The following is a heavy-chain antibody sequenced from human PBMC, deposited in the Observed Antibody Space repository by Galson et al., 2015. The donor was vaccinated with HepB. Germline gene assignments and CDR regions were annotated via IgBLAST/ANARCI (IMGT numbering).Heavy chain of an antibody. Sequence: SLRLSCAASGFTFSSYAMHWVRQAPGKGLEWVAVISYDGSNKYYADSVKGRFTISRDNSKDTLYLQMNSLRAEDTAVYYCARGGHSSGPLDYWGQGTLVTVSP. CDR3: ARGGHSSGPLDY. J-gene: IGHJ4*02. CDR1: GFTFSSYA. CDR2: ISYDGSNK. D-gene: IGHD6-19*01. V-gene: IGHV3-30*04.